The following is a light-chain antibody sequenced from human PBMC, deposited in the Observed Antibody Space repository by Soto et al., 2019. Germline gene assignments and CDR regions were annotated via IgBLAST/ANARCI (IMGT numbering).Light chain of an antibody. CDR1: MGHSSYI. CDR3: ETWDSNSWV. J-gene: IGLJ3*02. Sequence: QLVLTQSSAASASRGSSVKLTCTLSMGHSSYIIAWHQQQPGKAPRYLMKLEGSGSYNKGSGVPDRFSGSSSGADRYLTISNLQLEDEADYYCETWDSNSWVFGGGTKLTVL. V-gene: IGLV4-60*02. CDR2: LEGSGSY.